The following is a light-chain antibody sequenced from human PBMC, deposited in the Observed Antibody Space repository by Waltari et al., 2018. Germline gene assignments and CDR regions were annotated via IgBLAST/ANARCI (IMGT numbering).Light chain of an antibody. Sequence: DIQLTQSPSYLSASVGDRVTITCRASQTLTTYLNWYQQRPGTAPKFLIYAASNLETGVPSRFSGGGSGTDFTLTISSLQPEDVAVYYCHQYHSTPYTFGQGTNLEIK. CDR2: AAS. CDR3: HQYHSTPYT. J-gene: IGKJ2*01. V-gene: IGKV1-39*01. CDR1: QTLTTY.